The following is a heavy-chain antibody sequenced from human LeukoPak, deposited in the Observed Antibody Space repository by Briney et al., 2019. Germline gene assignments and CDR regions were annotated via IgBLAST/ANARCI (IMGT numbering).Heavy chain of an antibody. CDR1: GVTFSSYA. D-gene: IGHD4-17*01. Sequence: GGSLRLSCAASGVTFSSYAMHWVRQAPGKGLEWVAVISYDGSNKYYADSVKGRFTISRDNSKNTLYLQMNSLRAEDTAVYYCAREEGLTVAIDYWGQGTLVTVSS. CDR3: AREEGLTVAIDY. CDR2: ISYDGSNK. V-gene: IGHV3-30-3*01. J-gene: IGHJ4*02.